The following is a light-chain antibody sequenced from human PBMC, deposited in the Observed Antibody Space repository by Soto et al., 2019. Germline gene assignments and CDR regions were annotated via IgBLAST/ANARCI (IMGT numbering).Light chain of an antibody. CDR1: SSDVGAYDS. CDR3: CSYAGRYSVV. Sequence: QSALTQPRSVSGSPGQSVTISCTGTSSDVGAYDSVSWYQQHPGKAPKVIISDVSQRPSGVPNRFSASKSGNTASLTISGLQTEDEADYYCCSYAGRYSVVFGGGTKLTVL. CDR2: DVS. V-gene: IGLV2-11*01. J-gene: IGLJ2*01.